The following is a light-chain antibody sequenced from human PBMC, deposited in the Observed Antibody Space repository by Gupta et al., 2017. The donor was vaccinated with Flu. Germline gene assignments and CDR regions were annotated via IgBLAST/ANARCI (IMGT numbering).Light chain of an antibody. CDR1: SSNFGAGDD. Sequence: QSALTQPPSVSGAPGQRVIISCAGGSSNFGAGDDVHWYQQLPGAAPKLLIYGNSNRPSGVSNRFAGSKSGSSASLAITGLQAEDEADYYCQSYDSSLSAGVFGGGTKLTVV. V-gene: IGLV1-40*01. CDR2: GNS. J-gene: IGLJ3*02. CDR3: QSYDSSLSAGV.